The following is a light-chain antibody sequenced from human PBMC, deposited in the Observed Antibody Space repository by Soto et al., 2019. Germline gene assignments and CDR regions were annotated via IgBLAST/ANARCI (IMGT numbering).Light chain of an antibody. CDR3: CSYAGSYTLGV. CDR2: DVS. J-gene: IGLJ1*01. CDR1: SSDVGGYNY. Sequence: QSALTQPRSVSGSPGQSVTISCTGTSSDVGGYNYVSWYQQHPGKAPKLMIYDVSKRPSGVPDRFSGSKSGHTASLTISGLQAEDEADYYCCSYAGSYTLGVFGTGTNVTVL. V-gene: IGLV2-11*01.